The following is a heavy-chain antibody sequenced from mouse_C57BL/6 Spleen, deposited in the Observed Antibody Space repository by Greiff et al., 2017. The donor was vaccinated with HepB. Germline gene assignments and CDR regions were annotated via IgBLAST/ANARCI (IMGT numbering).Heavy chain of an antibody. CDR3: ARKGSSYYFDY. CDR2: IDPSDSYT. Sequence: QVQLQQPGAELVRPGTSVKLSCKASGYTFTSYWMHWVKQRPGQGLEWIGVIDPSDSYTNYNQKFKGKATLTVDTSSSTAYMQLSSLTSEDSAVYYCARKGSSYYFDYWGQGTTLPVSS. D-gene: IGHD3-1*01. V-gene: IGHV1-59*01. CDR1: GYTFTSYW. J-gene: IGHJ2*01.